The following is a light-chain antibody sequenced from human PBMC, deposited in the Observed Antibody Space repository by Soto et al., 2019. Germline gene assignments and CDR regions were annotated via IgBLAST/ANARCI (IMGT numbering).Light chain of an antibody. V-gene: IGKV3-20*01. Sequence: EIVLTQSPGTLSLSPGERATLSCRASQSVSRSYLAWYQQKPGQAPRLLIYGASSRATGIPDRFSGSGSATDFSLTISKLEPEDSAVDYCHQYDGSPPFTFGPGTKVDIK. CDR2: GAS. CDR1: QSVSRSY. J-gene: IGKJ3*01. CDR3: HQYDGSPPFT.